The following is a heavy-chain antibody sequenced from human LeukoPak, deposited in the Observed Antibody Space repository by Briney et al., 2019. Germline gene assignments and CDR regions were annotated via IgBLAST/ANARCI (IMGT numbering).Heavy chain of an antibody. CDR1: GGSISSGGSS. V-gene: IGHV4-30-2*01. J-gene: IGHJ3*02. CDR3: ARAVKYDSSGYYLIGAFDI. Sequence: PSQTLSLTCAVSGGSISSGGSSWSWIRQPPGKGLEWIGYIYHSGSTYYNPSLKSRVTISVDRSKNQFSLKLSSVTAADTAVYYCARAVKYDSSGYYLIGAFDIWGQGTMVTVSS. D-gene: IGHD3-22*01. CDR2: IYHSGST.